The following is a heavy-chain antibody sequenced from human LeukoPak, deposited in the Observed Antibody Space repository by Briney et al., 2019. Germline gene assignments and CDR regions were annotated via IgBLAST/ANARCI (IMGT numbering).Heavy chain of an antibody. J-gene: IGHJ4*02. D-gene: IGHD6-6*01. CDR3: ARDGVAARRFDY. Sequence: GGSPRLSCAASGFTFSSYEMNWVRQAPGKGLEWVSYISSSGSTIYYADSVKGRFTISRDNAKNSLYLQMNSLRAEDTAVYYCARDGVAARRFDYWGQGTLVTVSS. CDR2: ISSSGSTI. V-gene: IGHV3-48*03. CDR1: GFTFSSYE.